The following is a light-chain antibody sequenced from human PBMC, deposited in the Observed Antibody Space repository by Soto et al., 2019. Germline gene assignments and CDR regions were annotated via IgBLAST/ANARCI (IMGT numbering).Light chain of an antibody. CDR1: QSISSW. CDR3: QQYNSYSKT. V-gene: IGKV1-5*03. CDR2: KAS. J-gene: IGKJ1*01. Sequence: DIQMTQSPSTLSASVGDRVTITSRPSQSISSWLAWYQQKPGKAPKLLIYKASSLESGVPSRFSGSGSGTEFTLTISSLQPDDFATYYCQQYNSYSKTFGQGTKVDIK.